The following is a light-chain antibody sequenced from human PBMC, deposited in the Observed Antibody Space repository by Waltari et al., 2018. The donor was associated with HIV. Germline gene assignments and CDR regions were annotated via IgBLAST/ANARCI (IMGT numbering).Light chain of an antibody. V-gene: IGKV3-15*01. CDR1: QSVSST. CDR2: SAS. J-gene: IGKJ2*01. CDR3: QQYNNWPYT. Sequence: DIVMTQSPATLSVSPGARATLSCRASQSVSSTLAWYQQKPGQAPRLLIDSASTRATGIPARFSGSGSGTEFTLTISSLQSEDCAVYYCQQYNNWPYTFGQGTKLEIK.